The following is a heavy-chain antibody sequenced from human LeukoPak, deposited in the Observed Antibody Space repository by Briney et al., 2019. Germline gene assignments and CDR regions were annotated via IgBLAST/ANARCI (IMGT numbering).Heavy chain of an antibody. CDR2: VHLDGRT. J-gene: IGHJ4*02. V-gene: IGHV4-59*12. Sequence: SETLSLTCTVSGGSISSYYWSWIRQPPGKGLEWIGEVHLDGRTNYNPSLKSRLIMSVDLPENHISLRLTSVTAADTAVYYCAREGGFYRPLDYSGQGTLVTVSS. CDR1: GGSISSYY. CDR3: AREGGFYRPLDY. D-gene: IGHD3-3*01.